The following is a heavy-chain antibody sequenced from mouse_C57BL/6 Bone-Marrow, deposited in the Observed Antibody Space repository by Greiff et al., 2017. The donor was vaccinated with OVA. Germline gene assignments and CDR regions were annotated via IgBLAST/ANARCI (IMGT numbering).Heavy chain of an antibody. J-gene: IGHJ1*03. CDR1: GFNFNDYY. D-gene: IGHD2-3*01. Sequence: EVQLQQSGAELVKPGASVKLSCTASGFNFNDYYMHWVKQRTEQGLEWIGRIDPEDGDTKYAPKFQGKATITADTSSNTAYLQLSSLTSEDSAVYYCARDGYSNWYFDVWGTGTTVTVSS. V-gene: IGHV14-2*01. CDR3: ARDGYSNWYFDV. CDR2: IDPEDGDT.